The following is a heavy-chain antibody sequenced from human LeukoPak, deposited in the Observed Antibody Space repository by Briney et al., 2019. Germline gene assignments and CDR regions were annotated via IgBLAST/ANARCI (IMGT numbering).Heavy chain of an antibody. Sequence: SGPTLVNPTQTLTLTFTFSGFSLSTSGMCVSWIRQPPGKALEWLARIDWDDDKYYSTSLKTRLTISKDTSKNQVVLRMTNMDPLDTATYYCARILAPVAGNYNFDYWGQGTPVTVSS. CDR3: ARILAPVAGNYNFDY. J-gene: IGHJ4*02. CDR1: GFSLSTSGMC. D-gene: IGHD6-19*01. V-gene: IGHV2-70*11. CDR2: IDWDDDK.